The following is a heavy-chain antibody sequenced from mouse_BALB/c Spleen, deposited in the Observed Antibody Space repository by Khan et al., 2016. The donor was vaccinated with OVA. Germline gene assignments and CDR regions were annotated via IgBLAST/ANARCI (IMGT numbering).Heavy chain of an antibody. J-gene: IGHJ2*01. CDR1: GYSITSGYG. D-gene: IGHD1-2*01. V-gene: IGHV3-2*02. CDR2: ISYSGST. Sequence: EVQLQESGPGLVKPSQSLSLTCTVTGYSITSGYGWKWIGQFPGNKLEWMGYISYSGSTNYNTSLKSRISITRDTSKNQFFLQLNSVTTEDTATYYCARTARIKYWGQGTTLTVSS. CDR3: ARTARIKY.